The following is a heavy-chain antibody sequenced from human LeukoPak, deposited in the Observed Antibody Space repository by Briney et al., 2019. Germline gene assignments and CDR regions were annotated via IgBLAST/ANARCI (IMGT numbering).Heavy chain of an antibody. J-gene: IGHJ4*02. CDR1: GFTFSSYW. CDR3: AKDPRYTGSSFFDY. CDR2: IKQDGSEK. D-gene: IGHD6-6*01. V-gene: IGHV3-7*03. Sequence: GGSLRLSCAASGFTFSSYWMSWVRQAPGKGLEWVANIKQDGSEKYYVDSVKGRFTISRDNAKNSLYLQMNSLRADDTAVYYCAKDPRYTGSSFFDYWGQETLVTVSS.